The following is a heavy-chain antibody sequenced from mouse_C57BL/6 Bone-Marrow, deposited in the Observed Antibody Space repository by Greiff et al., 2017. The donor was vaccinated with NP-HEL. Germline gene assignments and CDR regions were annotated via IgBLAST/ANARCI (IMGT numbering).Heavy chain of an antibody. J-gene: IGHJ3*01. CDR1: GYTFTSYG. CDR3: ARKPYAQGAWFAY. V-gene: IGHV1-81*01. D-gene: IGHD6-1*01. Sequence: QVQLQQSGAELARPGASVKLSCKASGYTFTSYGISWVKQRTGQGLEWIGEIYPRSGNTYYNEKLKGKATLTADKSSSTAYMELRSLTSEDSAVYFCARKPYAQGAWFAYWGQGTLVTVSA. CDR2: IYPRSGNT.